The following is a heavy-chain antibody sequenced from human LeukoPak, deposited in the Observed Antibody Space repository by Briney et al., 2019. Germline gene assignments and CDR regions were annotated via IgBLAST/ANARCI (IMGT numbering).Heavy chain of an antibody. CDR1: GFTFSSYA. D-gene: IGHD4-17*01. Sequence: GGSLRLSCAASGFTFSSYAMSWVRQAPGKGLEWVSAISGSGGSTYYADSVKGRFIISRDNSKNTLYLQMNSLRAEDTAVYYCAKSYYGDYVEDYWGQGTLVTVSS. CDR2: ISGSGGST. CDR3: AKSYYGDYVEDY. J-gene: IGHJ4*02. V-gene: IGHV3-23*01.